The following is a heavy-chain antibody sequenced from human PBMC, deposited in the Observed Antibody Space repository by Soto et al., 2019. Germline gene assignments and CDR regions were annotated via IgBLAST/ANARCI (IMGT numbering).Heavy chain of an antibody. CDR2: ISGSGTST. J-gene: IGHJ4*02. CDR3: AKENTTDYGDYVDY. D-gene: IGHD4-17*01. Sequence: GGSLKLSCAASGFTFSSYAMSWVRQAPGKGLKWISPISGSGTSTYYEDSVKGRFTIPRDNSKNTMYLQMNSLRAEDTALYFCAKENTTDYGDYVDYWGQGTLVTVFS. CDR1: GFTFSSYA. V-gene: IGHV3-23*01.